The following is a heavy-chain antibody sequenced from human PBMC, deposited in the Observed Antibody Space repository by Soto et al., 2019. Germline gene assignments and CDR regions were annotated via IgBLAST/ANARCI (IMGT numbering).Heavy chain of an antibody. V-gene: IGHV2-5*02. D-gene: IGHD3-9*01. CDR2: IYWDDDK. Sequence: QITLKESGPTLVKPTQTLTLTCTFSGFSLSTSGVGVGWIRQPPGKALEWLALIYWDDDKRYSPSLKSRLTITDDISKNQVVLTVTNKDPVDTATYYSAHHKLPNYDILTGYYRGYFDYRGNGTLDAVAS. CDR1: GFSLSTSGVG. CDR3: AHHKLPNYDILTGYYRGYFDY. J-gene: IGHJ4*01.